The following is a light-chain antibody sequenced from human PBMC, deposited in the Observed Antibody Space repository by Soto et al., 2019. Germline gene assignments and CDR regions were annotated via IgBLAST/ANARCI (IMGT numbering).Light chain of an antibody. CDR2: EVS. CDR3: SSYGGSNTVV. V-gene: IGLV2-8*01. J-gene: IGLJ2*01. Sequence: QSALTQPPSASGSPGQSVTISCTGSSSDVGGYNYVSWYQQHPGKAPKLMYYEVSKRPSGVPDRLCGSKSGNTASLTVSGLQAEDEADYYCSSYGGSNTVVFGGGTKLTVL. CDR1: SSDVGGYNY.